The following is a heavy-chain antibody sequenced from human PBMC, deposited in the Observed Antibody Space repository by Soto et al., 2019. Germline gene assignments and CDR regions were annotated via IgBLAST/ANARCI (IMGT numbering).Heavy chain of an antibody. CDR2: IIPIFGTA. V-gene: IGHV1-69*13. D-gene: IGHD5-18*01. Sequence: ASVKVSCKASGGTFSSYAISWVRQAPGQGLEWMGGIIPIFGTANYAQKFQGRVTITADESTSTAYMELSSLRSEDTAGYYCAREGGYSYGSDYWGQGTLVTVSS. CDR1: GGTFSSYA. J-gene: IGHJ4*02. CDR3: AREGGYSYGSDY.